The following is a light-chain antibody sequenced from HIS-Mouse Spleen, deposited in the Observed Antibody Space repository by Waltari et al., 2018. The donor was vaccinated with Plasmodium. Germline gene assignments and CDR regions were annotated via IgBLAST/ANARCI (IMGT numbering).Light chain of an antibody. J-gene: IGLJ3*02. CDR1: VLAKKY. CDR3: YSAADNNLV. V-gene: IGLV3-27*01. Sequence: SYELTQPSSVSVSPGQTARITCSGDVLAKKYARWFQQKPGQAPVLGIYQDSERPSGIPERFSGSSAGTTVTFTISGAQGEDEADYYCYSAADNNLVFGGGTKLTVL. CDR2: QDS.